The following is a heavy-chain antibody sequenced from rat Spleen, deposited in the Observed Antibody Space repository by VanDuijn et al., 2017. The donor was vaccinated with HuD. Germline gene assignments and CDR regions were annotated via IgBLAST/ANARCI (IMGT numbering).Heavy chain of an antibody. J-gene: IGHJ1*01. Sequence: QVQLKESGPGLVQPSQTLSLTCTVSGFSLTSYHVSWVRQPPGKSPMWMGTFWAGGGTDLHWTVRSRLSISRDTSTSQVFLKMSSLQPEDTGTYYCGRPNHLGGYWYFDFWGPGIMVTVSS. CDR1: GFSLTSYH. D-gene: IGHD3-4*01. CDR2: FWAGGGT. V-gene: IGHV2-72*01. CDR3: GRPNHLGGYWYFDF.